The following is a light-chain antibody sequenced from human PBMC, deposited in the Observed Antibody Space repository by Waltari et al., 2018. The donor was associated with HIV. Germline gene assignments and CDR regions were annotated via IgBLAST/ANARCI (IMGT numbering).Light chain of an antibody. CDR1: QSVSSY. V-gene: IGKV3-11*01. J-gene: IGKJ2*01. Sequence: EIVFTHSPATLSLSPGERAPLPCRASQSVSSYLAWYQQKPGQAPRLLSYDASNRATGIPARFSGSGSGTDFTLTITSLEPEDFAVYYCQQRSNWPPYTFGQGTKLEIK. CDR3: QQRSNWPPYT. CDR2: DAS.